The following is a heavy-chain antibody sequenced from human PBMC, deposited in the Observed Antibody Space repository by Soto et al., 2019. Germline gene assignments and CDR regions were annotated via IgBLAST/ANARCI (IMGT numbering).Heavy chain of an antibody. CDR1: GFTFSSYA. D-gene: IGHD6-13*01. J-gene: IGHJ1*01. V-gene: IGHV3-23*01. CDR2: ISGSGGST. CDR3: AKRHSSSWYGEYFQH. Sequence: EVQLLESGGGLVQPGGSLRLSCAASGFTFSSYAMSWVRQAPGKGLEWVSAISGSGGSTYYADSVKGGVTISRDNSKNTLYLQMNSLRAEDTAVYYCAKRHSSSWYGEYFQHWGQGTLVTVSS.